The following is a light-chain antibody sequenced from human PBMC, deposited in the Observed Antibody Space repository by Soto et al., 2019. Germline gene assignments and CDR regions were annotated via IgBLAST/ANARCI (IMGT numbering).Light chain of an antibody. CDR2: DVS. CDR1: SSDVGRYNY. Sequence: QSALAQPASVSGSPGQSITISCTGTSSDVGRYNYVSWYQHHPGKAPKLIIYDVSNRPSGVSNRFSGSKSDNTASLTISGLQAEDDADYYCSSYTSTSTLVFGGGTKVTVL. V-gene: IGLV2-14*03. CDR3: SSYTSTSTLV. J-gene: IGLJ3*02.